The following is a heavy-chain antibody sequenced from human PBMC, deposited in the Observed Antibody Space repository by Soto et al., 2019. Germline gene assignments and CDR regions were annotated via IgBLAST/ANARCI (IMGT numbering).Heavy chain of an antibody. J-gene: IGHJ5*02. Sequence: QVQLQESGPGLVKPSQNLSLTCTVSGGSFSSGAYYWSWVRRHPGMGLEWIGYISYRGTPYYNPSLKSRLTISVAASKNQVSLRLSSVTAADTAVYYCARVSATGTRWFDPWGQGTLVTVSS. D-gene: IGHD6-13*01. CDR1: GGSFSSGAYY. CDR2: ISYRGTP. V-gene: IGHV4-31*03. CDR3: ARVSATGTRWFDP.